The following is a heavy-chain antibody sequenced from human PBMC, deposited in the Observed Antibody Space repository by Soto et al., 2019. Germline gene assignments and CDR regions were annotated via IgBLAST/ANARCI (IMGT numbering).Heavy chain of an antibody. V-gene: IGHV1-3*01. Sequence: ASVKVSCKASGCTFSTYGIHWMRQAPGQRLEWMGWINANNDNTEYSQRFQGRITISRDTSASTAYMEMSSLRSEDTAVYYCARIFPPWYFDYGGQGTLVTVSS. D-gene: IGHD3-9*01. J-gene: IGHJ4*02. CDR3: ARIFPPWYFDY. CDR1: GCTFSTYG. CDR2: INANNDNT.